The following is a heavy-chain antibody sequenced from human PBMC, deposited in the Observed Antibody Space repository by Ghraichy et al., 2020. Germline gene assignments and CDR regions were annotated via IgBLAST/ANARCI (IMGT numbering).Heavy chain of an antibody. CDR3: AKRPAFYDSSGTIDY. J-gene: IGHJ4*02. Sequence: GGSLRLSCAASGFTFSSYAMSWVRQAPGKGLEWVSAISGSGGSTYYADSVKGRFTISRDNSKNTLYLQMNSLRAEDTAVYYCAKRPAFYDSSGTIDYWGQGTLVTVSS. D-gene: IGHD3-22*01. CDR2: ISGSGGST. CDR1: GFTFSSYA. V-gene: IGHV3-23*01.